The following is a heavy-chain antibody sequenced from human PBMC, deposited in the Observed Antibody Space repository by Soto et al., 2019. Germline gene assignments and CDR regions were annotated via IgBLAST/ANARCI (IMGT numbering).Heavy chain of an antibody. J-gene: IGHJ4*02. CDR3: ESPIYGSGRTLTTDY. CDR2: ISYDGSNK. CDR1: GFTFSSYG. D-gene: IGHD3-10*01. Sequence: PGGSLRLSCAASGFTFSSYGMHWVRQAPGKGLEWVAVISYDGSNKYYADSVKGRFTISRDNSKNTLYLQMNSLRAEDTAVYYCESPIYGSGRTLTTDYWGQGTLVTVYS. V-gene: IGHV3-30*03.